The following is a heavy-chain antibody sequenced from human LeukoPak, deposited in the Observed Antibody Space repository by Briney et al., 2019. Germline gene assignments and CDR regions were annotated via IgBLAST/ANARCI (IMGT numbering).Heavy chain of an antibody. CDR1: GYTFTGHF. Sequence: ASVKVSCKASGYTFTGHFMHWVRQAPGQGLEWMGWINANSGDTDYARKFQGRVTMTRDTSISIAYMELSRLTSDDTAVYFCAREDAAYSIAEYWGQGTLVTVSS. CDR3: AREDAAYSIAEY. CDR2: INANSGDT. V-gene: IGHV1-2*02. D-gene: IGHD6-6*01. J-gene: IGHJ4*02.